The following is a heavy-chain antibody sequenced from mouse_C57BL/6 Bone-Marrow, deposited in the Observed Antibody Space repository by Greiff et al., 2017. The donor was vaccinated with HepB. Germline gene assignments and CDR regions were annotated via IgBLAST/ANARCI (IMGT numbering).Heavy chain of an antibody. V-gene: IGHV1-59*01. D-gene: IGHD4-1*01. CDR2: IDPSDSYT. J-gene: IGHJ2*01. CDR1: GYTFTSYW. Sequence: VQLQQPGAELVRPGTSVKLSCKASGYTFTSYWMHWVKQRPGQGLEWIGVIDPSDSYTNYNQKFKGKATLTVDTSSRTAYMQLSSLTSEDSAVYYCARDWGYVDYGGQGNTLTVSS. CDR3: ARDWGYVDY.